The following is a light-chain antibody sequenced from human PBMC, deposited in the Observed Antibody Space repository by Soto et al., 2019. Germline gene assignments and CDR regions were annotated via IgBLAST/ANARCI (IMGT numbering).Light chain of an antibody. CDR2: EGS. J-gene: IGLJ1*01. Sequence: QSALTQPASVSGSSGQSITISCTGTSSDVGSYNLVSWYQQHPGKAPKLMIYEGSKRPSGISNRFSGSKSGNTASLTISGLQAEDEAEYYCCSYADSSRIYVFGSGTKLTVL. V-gene: IGLV2-23*01. CDR1: SSDVGSYNL. CDR3: CSYADSSRIYV.